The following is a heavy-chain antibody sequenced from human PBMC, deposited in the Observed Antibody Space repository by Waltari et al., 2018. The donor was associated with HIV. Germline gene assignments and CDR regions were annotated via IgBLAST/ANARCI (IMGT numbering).Heavy chain of an antibody. V-gene: IGHV1-69*01. J-gene: IGHJ6*01. CDR3: ARLRTNYGAPGPQLFSYGLDV. CDR1: GGDFGRWP. CDR2: IIPAFQAA. D-gene: IGHD4-17*01. Sequence: QVRLVQSGGEVKKPGSSLRVSCRAFGGDFGRWPIAWVRPAPDEGLEWMGGIIPAFQAANYAPRFQGRMTIVADGSTSTIYMNLERLLSNDTAAYFCARLRTNYGAPGPQLFSYGLDVWGQGTSVVVS.